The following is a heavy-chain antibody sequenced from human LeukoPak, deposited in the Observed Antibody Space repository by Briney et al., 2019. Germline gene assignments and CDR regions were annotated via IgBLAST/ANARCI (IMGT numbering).Heavy chain of an antibody. D-gene: IGHD3-22*01. CDR2: ISSSSSYI. V-gene: IGHV3-21*01. J-gene: IGHJ4*02. CDR1: GFTFSSYS. Sequence: GGSLRLSCAASGFTFSSYSMNWVRQAPGKGLEWVSSISSSSSYIYYADSVKGRFTISRDNAKNSLYPQMNSLRAEDTAVYYCARGRKDSSGFTNSFDYWGQGTLVTVSS. CDR3: ARGRKDSSGFTNSFDY.